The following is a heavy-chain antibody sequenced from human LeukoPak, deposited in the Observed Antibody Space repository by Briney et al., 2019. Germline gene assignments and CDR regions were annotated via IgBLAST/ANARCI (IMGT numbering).Heavy chain of an antibody. CDR2: ISGTSTYI. Sequence: GGSLRLSCAASGFTFSSYSMNWVRQAPGQGLEWVSSISGTSTYIYYADSVRGRFTIYRDNAKHSLYLQMNSLRAEDTAVYYCARDREAGQGLDDYWGQGTLVTVSS. J-gene: IGHJ4*02. CDR1: GFTFSSYS. CDR3: ARDREAGQGLDDY. V-gene: IGHV3-21*01. D-gene: IGHD6-19*01.